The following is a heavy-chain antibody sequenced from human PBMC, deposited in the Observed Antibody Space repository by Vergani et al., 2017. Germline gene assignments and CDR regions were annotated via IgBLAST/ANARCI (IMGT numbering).Heavy chain of an antibody. J-gene: IGHJ4*02. CDR2: IKNTGDST. Sequence: EVQLLQSEGAVVQPGGSLRLSCVASGFTFSSYAMSWVRQGHGQGLEWVSSIKNTGDSTYYADSVKGRFTISRDNSKNTLYLQKNSLRVEDTAVYYCGRGSDNYNWGQGTLVTVSS. CDR1: GFTFSSYA. D-gene: IGHD5-24*01. V-gene: IGHV3-23*01. CDR3: GRGSDNYN.